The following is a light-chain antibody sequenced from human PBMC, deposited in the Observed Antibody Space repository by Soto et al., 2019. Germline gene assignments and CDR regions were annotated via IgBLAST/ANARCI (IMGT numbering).Light chain of an antibody. V-gene: IGKV3-20*01. J-gene: IGKJ3*01. CDR1: QSVSSSY. CDR2: GAS. Sequence: EIVLTQSPGTLSLCPGERATLSCRASQSVSSSYLAWYQRKPGQAPRLRIYGASSRATGIPDRFSGSGSGTDFTLTISRLEPEDFAVYYCQHFGSSPLFTFGPGTKVDVK. CDR3: QHFGSSPLFT.